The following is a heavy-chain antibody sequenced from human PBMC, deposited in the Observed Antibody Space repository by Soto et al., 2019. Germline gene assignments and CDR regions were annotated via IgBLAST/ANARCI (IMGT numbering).Heavy chain of an antibody. CDR2: IYYSGNT. J-gene: IGHJ6*02. CDR3: ARGVYDYWSGYYAGSGLDV. V-gene: IGHV4-59*01. Sequence: QVQLLESGPGLLKPSETLSLTCSVSGGSMSPFYWSWIRQSPRKGLEWIGYIYYSGNTNYNPSLKSRVTIPVDTSKDQFSLRLSSVTASDSAVYYCARGVYDYWSGYYAGSGLDVWGQGTTVIVSS. CDR1: GGSMSPFY. D-gene: IGHD3-3*01.